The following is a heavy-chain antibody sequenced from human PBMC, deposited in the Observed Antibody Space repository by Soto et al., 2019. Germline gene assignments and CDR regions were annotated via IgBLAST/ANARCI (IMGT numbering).Heavy chain of an antibody. Sequence: QVQLVESGGGVVQPGRSLRLSCAASGFTFSSYGMHWVRQAPGKGLEWVAVISYDGSNKYYADSVKGRFTISKDNSKNTLCLQMNSVRAEDTAVYYCAKLSGYDYYYYYYMDVWGKGTTVTVSS. CDR2: ISYDGSNK. J-gene: IGHJ6*03. V-gene: IGHV3-30*18. D-gene: IGHD5-12*01. CDR1: GFTFSSYG. CDR3: AKLSGYDYYYYYYMDV.